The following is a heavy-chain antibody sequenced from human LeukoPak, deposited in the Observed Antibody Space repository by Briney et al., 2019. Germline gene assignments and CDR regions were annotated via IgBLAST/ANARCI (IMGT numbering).Heavy chain of an antibody. Sequence: GGSLRLSCAASGFTFSSYDMHWVRQATGKGLEWVSAIGTAGDTYYPGSVKGRFTISRENAKNSLCPQMNSLRAGDTAVYCCARGGAAAGVDYWGQGTLVTVSS. CDR2: IGTAGDT. V-gene: IGHV3-13*01. CDR1: GFTFSSYD. D-gene: IGHD6-13*01. J-gene: IGHJ4*02. CDR3: ARGGAAAGVDY.